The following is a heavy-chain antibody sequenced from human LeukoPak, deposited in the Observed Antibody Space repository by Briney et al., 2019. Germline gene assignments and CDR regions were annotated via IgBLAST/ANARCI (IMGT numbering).Heavy chain of an antibody. CDR1: GFTFDEYG. Sequence: RGSLRLSCAASGFTFDEYGMSWVRQAPGKGLEWVSGINWNGGSTGYADSVKGRFTISRDNAKNSLYLQMNSLRAEDTALYYCARGYYYDNSGLFDYWGQGTLVTVSS. CDR2: INWNGGST. D-gene: IGHD3-22*01. CDR3: ARGYYYDNSGLFDY. V-gene: IGHV3-20*04. J-gene: IGHJ4*02.